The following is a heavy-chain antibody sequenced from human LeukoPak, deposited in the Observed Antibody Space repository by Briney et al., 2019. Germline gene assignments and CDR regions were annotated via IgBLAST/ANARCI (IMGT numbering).Heavy chain of an antibody. Sequence: PSETLSLTCTVSGGSISSSSYSWGWVRQPPGKGLEWIGCIYYSGSTYYHPSLKSRVTISVDTSKNQFSLKLSSVTAADTAVYYCARHKDEYSGSYGRVDYYYYYGMDVWGQGTTVTVSS. CDR3: ARHKDEYSGSYGRVDYYYYYGMDV. V-gene: IGHV4-39*01. CDR2: IYYSGST. D-gene: IGHD1-26*01. CDR1: GGSISSSSYS. J-gene: IGHJ6*02.